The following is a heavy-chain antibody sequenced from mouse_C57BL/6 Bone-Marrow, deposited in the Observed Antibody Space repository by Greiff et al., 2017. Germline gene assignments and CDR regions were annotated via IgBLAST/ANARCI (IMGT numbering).Heavy chain of an antibody. V-gene: IGHV1-53*01. Sequence: QVQLKQPGTELVKPGASVKLSCKASGYTFTSYWMHWVKQRPGQGLEWIGNINPSNGGTNYTEKFKSKATLTINQSSRTSYIVLSSLTSEDSAVYYWARSSFAYWGQGTLVTVSA. D-gene: IGHD1-3*01. CDR3: ARSSFAY. CDR1: GYTFTSYW. CDR2: INPSNGGT. J-gene: IGHJ3*01.